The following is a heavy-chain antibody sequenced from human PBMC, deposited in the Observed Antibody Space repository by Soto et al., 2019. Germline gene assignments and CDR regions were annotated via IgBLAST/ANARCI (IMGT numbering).Heavy chain of an antibody. V-gene: IGHV3-15*01. D-gene: IGHD6-19*01. Sequence: EVQLVESGGGLVKPGGSLRLSCAASGFTFSNAWMSWVRQAPGKGLEWVGRIKSKTDGGTTDYAAPVKGRFTISRDDSKNTLYLQMNSLKTEDTAVYYCTTREWLVPMPFDYCGQGTLVTVSS. J-gene: IGHJ4*02. CDR1: GFTFSNAW. CDR3: TTREWLVPMPFDY. CDR2: IKSKTDGGTT.